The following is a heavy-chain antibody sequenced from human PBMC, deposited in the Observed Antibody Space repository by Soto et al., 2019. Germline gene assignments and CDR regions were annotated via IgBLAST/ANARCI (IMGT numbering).Heavy chain of an antibody. CDR1: AGSLSDYY. J-gene: IGHJ6*03. CDR2: IQDSGNT. CDR3: AREWFGLVGFYYFSMDV. Sequence: QVQLQESGPGLVKASEILSLTCTVSAGSLSDYYWSWMRQTPGKGLQWIGFIQDSGNTNYNPSLRSRASITVDTSNNQFSLSLTSVTAADTAVYYSAREWFGLVGFYYFSMDVWGKGTTVTVAS. D-gene: IGHD3-10*01. V-gene: IGHV4-59*01.